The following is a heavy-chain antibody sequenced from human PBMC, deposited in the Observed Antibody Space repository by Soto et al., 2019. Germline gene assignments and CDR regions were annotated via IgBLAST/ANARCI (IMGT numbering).Heavy chain of an antibody. Sequence: QVQLVQSGAEVKKPGASVKVSCKASGYTFTSYAMHWVRQAPGQRLEWMGWINAGNGNTKYSQKFQGRVTITRDTSASTAYMELSSLRSEDTAVYYCARGLFRGYSGYVTKNFDYWGQGTLVTVSS. V-gene: IGHV1-3*01. CDR1: GYTFTSYA. J-gene: IGHJ4*02. CDR2: INAGNGNT. CDR3: ARGLFRGYSGYVTKNFDY. D-gene: IGHD5-12*01.